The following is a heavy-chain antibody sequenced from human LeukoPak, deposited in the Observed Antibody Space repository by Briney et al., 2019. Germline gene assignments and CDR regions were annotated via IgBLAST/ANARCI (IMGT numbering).Heavy chain of an antibody. CDR1: GGSISNYY. D-gene: IGHD4-17*01. J-gene: IGHJ4*02. Sequence: SETLSLTCTVSGGSISNYYWNWIRQPPGKGLEWIGYIYYSGSTNYNPSLKSRVTTSVDTSKNQFSLDLSSVTAADTAVYYCARDLGGYGDYGTNFDYWGQGTLVTVSS. V-gene: IGHV4-59*01. CDR3: ARDLGGYGDYGTNFDY. CDR2: IYYSGST.